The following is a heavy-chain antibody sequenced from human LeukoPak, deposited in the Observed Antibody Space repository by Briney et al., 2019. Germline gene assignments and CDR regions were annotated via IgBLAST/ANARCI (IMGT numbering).Heavy chain of an antibody. Sequence: PSETLSLTCAVYGGSFSGYYWSWIRQPPGKGLEWIGEINHSGSTNYNPSLKSRVTISVDTSKNQFSLKLSSVTAADTAVYYCARRRSMMEYNWFDPWGEGTLVTVSS. J-gene: IGHJ5*02. CDR2: INHSGST. CDR1: GGSFSGYY. CDR3: ARRRSMMEYNWFDP. V-gene: IGHV4-34*01. D-gene: IGHD3-22*01.